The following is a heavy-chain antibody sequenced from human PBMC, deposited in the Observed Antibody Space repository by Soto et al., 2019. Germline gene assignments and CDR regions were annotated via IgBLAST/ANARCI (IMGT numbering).Heavy chain of an antibody. Sequence: GGSLRLSCSASGFTFSSYAMHWVRQAPGKGLEYVSAISSNGGSTYYADSVKGRFTISRDNSKNTLYLQMSSLRAEDTAVYYCVKGGSGGSSEDFDYWGQGTLVTVAS. V-gene: IGHV3-64D*06. CDR2: ISSNGGST. CDR1: GFTFSSYA. J-gene: IGHJ4*02. D-gene: IGHD2-15*01. CDR3: VKGGSGGSSEDFDY.